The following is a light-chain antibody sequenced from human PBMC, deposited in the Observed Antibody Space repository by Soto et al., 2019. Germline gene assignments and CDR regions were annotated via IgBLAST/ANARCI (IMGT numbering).Light chain of an antibody. CDR3: QQLNSYPLT. J-gene: IGKJ3*01. CDR1: QGISSY. Sequence: DIQLTQSPSFLSASVGDRVTITCRASQGISSYLAWYQQKPGKAPKLLIYAASTLQSGVPSRFSGSGSGTAFTLTISSLQPEDFATYYGQQLNSYPLTFGPGTKVDIK. CDR2: AAS. V-gene: IGKV1-9*01.